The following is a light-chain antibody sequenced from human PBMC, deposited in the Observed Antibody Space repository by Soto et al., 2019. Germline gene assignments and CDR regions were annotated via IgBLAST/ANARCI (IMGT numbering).Light chain of an antibody. CDR2: DAS. V-gene: IGKV3-11*01. Sequence: EIVLTQSPATLSLSPGERATLSCRASQSVTTYLAWYQQKPGQAPRLLIYDASNRATGIPARFSGSGSGTDFPLTVSSLEPEDSAVYYCQQRSNWPPIITFGGGTQVEI. J-gene: IGKJ4*01. CDR1: QSVTTY. CDR3: QQRSNWPPIIT.